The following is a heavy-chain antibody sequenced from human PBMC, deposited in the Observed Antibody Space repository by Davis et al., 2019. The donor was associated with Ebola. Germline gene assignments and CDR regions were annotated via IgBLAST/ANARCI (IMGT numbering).Heavy chain of an antibody. J-gene: IGHJ2*01. D-gene: IGHD1-14*01. CDR1: GGSISYSTDY. CDR3: AREREPDWYFDL. Sequence: PSETLSLTCTVSGGSISYSTDYWGWIRQAPGKGLEWIGSIYYSGSTYYNPSLKSRVTISVDTSKNQFSLKLSSVTAADTAVYYCAREREPDWYFDLWGRGTLVTVSS. CDR2: IYYSGST. V-gene: IGHV4-39*07.